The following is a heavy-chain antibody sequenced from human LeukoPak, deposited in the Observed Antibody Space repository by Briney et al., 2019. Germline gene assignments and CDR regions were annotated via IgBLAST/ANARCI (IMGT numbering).Heavy chain of an antibody. CDR1: GYTFTGYY. J-gene: IGHJ4*02. Sequence: GASVKVSCKASGYTFTGYYMHWVRQAPGQGLEWMGWISAYNGNTNYAQKLQGRVTMTTDTSTSTAYMELRSLRSDDTAVYYCARVVQLWSPFDYWGQGTLVTVSS. CDR3: ARVVQLWSPFDY. CDR2: ISAYNGNT. D-gene: IGHD5-18*01. V-gene: IGHV1-18*04.